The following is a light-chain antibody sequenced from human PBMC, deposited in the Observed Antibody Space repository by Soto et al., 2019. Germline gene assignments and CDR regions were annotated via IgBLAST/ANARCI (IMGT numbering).Light chain of an antibody. V-gene: IGKV3-20*01. CDR1: HSVNSR. Sequence: EIVLTQSPGTLSFSPGERATLSCKASHSVNSRLAWYQHKPGQAPRLLISGASSRATGIPDRFSGSGSATDFTLTISRLEPEDFAVYHCQQYGSSPLITFGQGTRLEIK. CDR2: GAS. J-gene: IGKJ5*01. CDR3: QQYGSSPLIT.